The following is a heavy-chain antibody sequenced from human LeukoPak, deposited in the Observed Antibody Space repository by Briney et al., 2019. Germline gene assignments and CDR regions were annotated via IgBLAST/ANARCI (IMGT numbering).Heavy chain of an antibody. J-gene: IGHJ6*03. V-gene: IGHV3-23*01. D-gene: IGHD1-26*01. CDR2: ISGSGGST. Sequence: PGGSLRLSCAASGFTFSSYAMSWVRQAPGKGLEWVSAISGSGGSTYYADSVKGRFTISRDNSKNTLYLQMNSLRAEDTAVYYCAKGSYGQGLGDYYYMDVWGKGTTVTVSS. CDR1: GFTFSSYA. CDR3: AKGSYGQGLGDYYYMDV.